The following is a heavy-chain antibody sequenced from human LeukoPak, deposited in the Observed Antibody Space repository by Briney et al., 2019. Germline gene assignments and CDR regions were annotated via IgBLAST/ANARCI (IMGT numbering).Heavy chain of an antibody. Sequence: GASVKVSCKASGYTFTGYYMHWVRQAPGQGLEWMGWINPNSGGTNYAQKFQGRVTMTRDTSISTAYMELSRLRSDDTAVYYCARDSYYDFWSGYSAEYFQHWGQGTLVTVSS. J-gene: IGHJ1*01. CDR1: GYTFTGYY. V-gene: IGHV1-2*02. CDR3: ARDSYYDFWSGYSAEYFQH. CDR2: INPNSGGT. D-gene: IGHD3-3*01.